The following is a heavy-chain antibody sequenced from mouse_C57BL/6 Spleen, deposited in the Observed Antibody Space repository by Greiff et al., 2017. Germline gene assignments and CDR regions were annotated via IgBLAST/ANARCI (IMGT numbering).Heavy chain of an antibody. V-gene: IGHV1-5*01. CDR3: TKGSTMVTPFAY. J-gene: IGHJ3*01. CDR2: IYPGNSDT. CDR1: GYTFTSYW. D-gene: IGHD2-1*01. Sequence: EVQLQQSGTVLARPGASVKMSCKTSGYTFTSYWMHWVKQRPGQGLEWIGAIYPGNSDTSYNQKFKGKAKLTAVTSASTAYMELSSLTNEDSAVXSCTKGSTMVTPFAYWGQGTLVTVSA.